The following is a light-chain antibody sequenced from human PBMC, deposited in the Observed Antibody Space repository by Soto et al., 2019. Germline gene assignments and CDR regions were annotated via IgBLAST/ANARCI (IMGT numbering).Light chain of an antibody. Sequence: QSVLTQPPSASGTPGQRVTISCSGSSSDIGSNYVYWYQQLPGTAPKLLIYRNIQRPSGVPDRFSGSKSGTSASLAISGLRSDDEADYYCAAWDDSLSSDVFGTGTKVTVL. CDR2: RNI. CDR3: AAWDDSLSSDV. CDR1: SSDIGSNY. J-gene: IGLJ1*01. V-gene: IGLV1-47*01.